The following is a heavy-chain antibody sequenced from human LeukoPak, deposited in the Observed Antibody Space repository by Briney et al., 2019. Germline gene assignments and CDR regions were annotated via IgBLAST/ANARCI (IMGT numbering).Heavy chain of an antibody. V-gene: IGHV4-61*02. CDR1: GGSISSGSYY. D-gene: IGHD5-18*01. CDR3: ARSVVGYDNFDY. Sequence: SQTLSLTCTVSGGSISSGSYYWSWIRQPAGKGLEWIGRIYTSGSTNYNPSLKSRVTISVDTSKNQFSLKLSSVTAADTAVYYCARSVVGYDNFDYWGQGTLVTVSS. J-gene: IGHJ4*02. CDR2: IYTSGST.